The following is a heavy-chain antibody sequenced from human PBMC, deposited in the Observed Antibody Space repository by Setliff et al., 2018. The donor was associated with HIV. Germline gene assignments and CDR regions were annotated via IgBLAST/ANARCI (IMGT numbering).Heavy chain of an antibody. V-gene: IGHV1-46*01. CDR3: ARGVPVLRYFDWLSHLGY. D-gene: IGHD3-9*01. CDR2: INPSGGST. Sequence: ASVKVSCKASGYTFTSYYMHWVRQAPGQGLEWMGIINPSGGSTSYAQKFQGRVTMTRDTSTSTVYMELSSLRSEDTAVYYCARGVPVLRYFDWLSHLGYCGQGTLVTVSS. J-gene: IGHJ4*02. CDR1: GYTFTSYY.